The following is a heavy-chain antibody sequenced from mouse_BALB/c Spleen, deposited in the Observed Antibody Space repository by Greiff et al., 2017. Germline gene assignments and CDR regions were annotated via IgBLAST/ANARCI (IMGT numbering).Heavy chain of an antibody. CDR3: ASDYYGSSLFAY. CDR2: INSNGGST. J-gene: IGHJ3*01. CDR1: GFTFSSYG. V-gene: IGHV5-6-3*01. D-gene: IGHD1-1*01. Sequence: EVMLVESGGGLVQPGGSLKLSCAASGFTFSSYGMSWVRQTPDKRLELVATINSNGGSTYYPDSVKGRFTISRDNAKNTLYLQMSSLKSEDTAMYYCASDYYGSSLFAYWGQGTLVTVSA.